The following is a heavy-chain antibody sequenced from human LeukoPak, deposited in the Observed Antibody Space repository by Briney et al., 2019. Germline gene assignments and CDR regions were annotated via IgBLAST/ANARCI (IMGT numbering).Heavy chain of an antibody. CDR3: ARVSNYYDPNWFDP. D-gene: IGHD3-22*01. CDR2: IYHSGST. J-gene: IGHJ5*02. V-gene: IGHV4-59*12. CDR1: GGSISSYY. Sequence: SETLSLTCTVSGGSISSYYWSWIRQPPGKGLEWIGEIYHSGSTNYNPSLKSRVTTSVDKSKNQFSLKLSSVTAADTAVYYCARVSNYYDPNWFDPWGQGTLVTVSS.